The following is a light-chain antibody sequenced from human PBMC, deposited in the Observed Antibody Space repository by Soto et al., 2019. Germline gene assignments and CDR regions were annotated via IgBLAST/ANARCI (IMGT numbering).Light chain of an antibody. CDR3: QQSDSFPWT. CDR1: QSVDIY. Sequence: IQMTQSPSSLSASVGDRVNITCRASQSVDIYLNWYRQKPGKAPDLLISAASKLQRGVPSRFTGSGSGTEFTLTITSLQSEDFATYYCQQSDSFPWTFGPGTKVDIK. V-gene: IGKV1-39*01. J-gene: IGKJ1*01. CDR2: AAS.